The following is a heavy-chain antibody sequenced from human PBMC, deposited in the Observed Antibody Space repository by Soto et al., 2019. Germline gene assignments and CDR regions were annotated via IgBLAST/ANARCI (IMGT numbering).Heavy chain of an antibody. D-gene: IGHD3-3*01. J-gene: IGHJ2*01. CDR3: ARQDRGRFSWYFDL. CDR2: IKQEGSET. V-gene: IGHV3-7*01. CDR1: EFIFSTYW. Sequence: EVQLVESGGGLVQPGGSLRLSCAASEFIFSTYWMSWVRQAPGKGLEWVATIKQEGSETYYVDSVEGRFTISRDNAKNSLHLQMNSLRVEDTAVYYCARQDRGRFSWYFDLWGRGTLVTVSS.